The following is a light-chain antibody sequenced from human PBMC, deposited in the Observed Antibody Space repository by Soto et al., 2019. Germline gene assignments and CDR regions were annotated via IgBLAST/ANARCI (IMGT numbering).Light chain of an antibody. CDR1: QSVSSSY. CDR3: QQYGSSPRFT. Sequence: DIVMTQSPDSLAVSPGERATLSCRASQSVSSSYLAWYQQKPGQAPRLLIYGASSRATGIPDRFSGSGSGTDFTLTISRLEPEDFAVYYCQQYGSSPRFTFGPGTKVDIK. V-gene: IGKV3-20*01. CDR2: GAS. J-gene: IGKJ3*01.